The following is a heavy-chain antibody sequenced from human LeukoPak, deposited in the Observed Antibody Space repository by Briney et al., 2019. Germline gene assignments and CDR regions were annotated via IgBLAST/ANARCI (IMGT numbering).Heavy chain of an antibody. CDR1: GYIFTTYG. J-gene: IGHJ4*02. Sequence: ASVKVSCKTSGYIFTTYGISWVRQAPGQGLEWMGWISAYNGNTMYAQKLQGRVTMTTDTSTSTAYMEVRSLRSDDTAIYYCARDHSSSGQLFDYWGQGTLVTVSS. D-gene: IGHD6-13*01. CDR3: ARDHSSSGQLFDY. V-gene: IGHV1-18*01. CDR2: ISAYNGNT.